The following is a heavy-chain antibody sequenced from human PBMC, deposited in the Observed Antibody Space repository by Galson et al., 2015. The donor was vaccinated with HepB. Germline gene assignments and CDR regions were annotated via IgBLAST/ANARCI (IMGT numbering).Heavy chain of an antibody. J-gene: IGHJ4*02. D-gene: IGHD2-21*01. CDR3: TTVTWKWWWEY. CDR1: GFTFSNAW. V-gene: IGHV3-15*01. CDR2: IKSNPAGGTT. Sequence: SLRLSCAASGFTFSNAWMSWVRQAPGKGLEWVGRIKSNPAGGTTDYAAPVKGRFTISRDDSKNTLYLQMNSLKTEDTAVYYCTTVTWKWWWEYWGQGSLVTVSS.